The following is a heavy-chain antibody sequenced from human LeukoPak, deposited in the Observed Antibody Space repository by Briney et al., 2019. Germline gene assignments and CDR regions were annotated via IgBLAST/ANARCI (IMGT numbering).Heavy chain of an antibody. CDR1: GASIRSGRNY. J-gene: IGHJ4*02. V-gene: IGHV4-39*01. D-gene: IGHD3-16*01. Sequence: SETLSLTCNVSGASIRSGRNYWGWIRQSPGKGLEWIGSIYYSGSSSYNPSLQSRVSISVDTSKNHISLKVFSLTAADTALYYCARHVSGSGMMHYFDYWGQGNLVTVSS. CDR2: IYYSGSS. CDR3: ARHVSGSGMMHYFDY.